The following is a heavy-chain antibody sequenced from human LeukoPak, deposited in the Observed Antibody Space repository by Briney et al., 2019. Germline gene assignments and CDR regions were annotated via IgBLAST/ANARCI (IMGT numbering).Heavy chain of an antibody. CDR1: GYTFTNYY. J-gene: IGHJ4*02. CDR2: ISPSGGST. D-gene: IGHD1-1*01. V-gene: IGHV1-46*01. CDR3: ARELTTGMYFFDY. Sequence: ASVKVSCKASGYTFTNYYRHWVRQAPGQGLEWMGIISPSGGSTSYAQKFQGRVTMTGDTSTGTVYMELSSLRSEDTAVYYCARELTTGMYFFDYWGQGTLVTVSS.